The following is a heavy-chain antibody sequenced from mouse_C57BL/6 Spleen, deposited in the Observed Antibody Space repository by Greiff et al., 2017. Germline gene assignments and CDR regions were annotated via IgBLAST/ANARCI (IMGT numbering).Heavy chain of an antibody. CDR3: AREVVAPYYAMDY. CDR2: INYDGSST. V-gene: IGHV5-16*01. D-gene: IGHD1-1*01. CDR1: GFTFSDYY. J-gene: IGHJ4*01. Sequence: DVKLVESEGGLVQPGSSMKLSCTASGFTFSDYYMAWVRQVPEKGLEWVANINYDGSSTYYLDSLKSRFIISRDNAKNILYLQMSSLKSEDTATYYCAREVVAPYYAMDYWGQGTSVTVSS.